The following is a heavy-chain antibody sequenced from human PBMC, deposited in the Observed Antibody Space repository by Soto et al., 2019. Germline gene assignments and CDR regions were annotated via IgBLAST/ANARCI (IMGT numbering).Heavy chain of an antibody. CDR2: IKSKTDGGTT. J-gene: IGHJ4*03. Sequence: GGSLRLSFAASGFTFSNSWMSWFRQAPGKGPEWVGRIKSKTDGGTTDYAAPVKGRFTISRYDTKNTLYLQMNSLKTEDTAVYYCTTGWTAWGHGTLVTVSS. CDR1: GFTFSNSW. D-gene: IGHD2-15*01. V-gene: IGHV3-15*01. CDR3: TTGWTA.